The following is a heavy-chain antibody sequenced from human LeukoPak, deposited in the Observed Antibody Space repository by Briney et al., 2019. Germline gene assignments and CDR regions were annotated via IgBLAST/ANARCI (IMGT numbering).Heavy chain of an antibody. CDR1: GYTLTELS. CDR3: ARDGGVLLWFGELQNNWFDP. CDR2: FDPEDGET. J-gene: IGHJ5*02. V-gene: IGHV1-24*01. D-gene: IGHD3-10*01. Sequence: ASVKVSCKVSGYTLTELSMHWVRQAPGKGLEWMGGFDPEDGETIYAQKFQGRVTMTEDTSTDTAYMELSSLRSEDTAVYYCARDGGVLLWFGELQNNWFDPWGQGTLVTVSS.